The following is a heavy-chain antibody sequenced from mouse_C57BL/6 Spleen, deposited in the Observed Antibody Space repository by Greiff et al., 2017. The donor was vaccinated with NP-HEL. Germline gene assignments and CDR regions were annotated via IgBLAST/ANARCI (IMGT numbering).Heavy chain of an antibody. CDR1: GYTFTSYW. V-gene: IGHV1-64*01. CDR2: IHPNSGST. Sequence: QVQLQQSGAELVKPGASVKLSCKASGYTFTSYWMHWVKQRPGQGLEWIGMIHPNSGSTNYNEKFRSKATLTVDKSSSTAYMQLSSLTSEDSAVYYCAREKTAQATGFAYWGQGTLVTVSA. J-gene: IGHJ3*01. CDR3: AREKTAQATGFAY. D-gene: IGHD3-2*02.